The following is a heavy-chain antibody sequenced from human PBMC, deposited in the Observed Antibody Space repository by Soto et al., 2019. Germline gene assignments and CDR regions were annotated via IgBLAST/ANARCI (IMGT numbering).Heavy chain of an antibody. V-gene: IGHV3-30*18. CDR1: GFTFSSYG. J-gene: IGHJ4*02. Sequence: GGSLRLSCAASGFTFSSYGMHWVRQAPGKGLEWVAVISYDGSNKYYVESVKGRFTISRDNSKNTLYLQMNSLRGEDTAVYYCAKDIRLYLAGDPLGYWGQGTLVTVSS. D-gene: IGHD6-19*01. CDR2: ISYDGSNK. CDR3: AKDIRLYLAGDPLGY.